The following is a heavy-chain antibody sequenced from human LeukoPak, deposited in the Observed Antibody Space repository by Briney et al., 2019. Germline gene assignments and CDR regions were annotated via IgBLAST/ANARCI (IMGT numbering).Heavy chain of an antibody. CDR2: IIPILGVT. V-gene: IGHV1-69*04. CDR1: GYTFTGYY. J-gene: IGHJ4*02. CDR3: TRGYESSTSFVSDFDF. Sequence: SVKVSCKASGYTFTGYYMHWVRQAPGQGLEWMGRIIPILGVTQYAQKFQGRVTITADKSTTTVYMELTSLRSEDTAVYFCTRGYESSTSFVSDFDFWGQGSLVTVSS. D-gene: IGHD6-13*01.